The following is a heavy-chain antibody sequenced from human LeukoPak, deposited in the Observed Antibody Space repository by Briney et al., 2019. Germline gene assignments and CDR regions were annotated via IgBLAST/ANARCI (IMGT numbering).Heavy chain of an antibody. J-gene: IGHJ4*02. CDR1: GGSLTNYY. V-gene: IGHV4-59*01. Sequence: PSETLSLTCTVSGGSLTNYYWSWIRQPPGKGLESIGYIYYSGSTNYNPSLKSRVTISVDTSKNQFSLNLSSVTAEDTAVYYCAREASGAFDYWGQGTLVTVSS. CDR2: IYYSGST. CDR3: AREASGAFDY. D-gene: IGHD6-25*01.